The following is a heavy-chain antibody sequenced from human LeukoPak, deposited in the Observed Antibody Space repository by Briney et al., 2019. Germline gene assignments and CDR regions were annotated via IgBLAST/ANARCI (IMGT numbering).Heavy chain of an antibody. V-gene: IGHV3-53*01. CDR2: TYSDGSR. D-gene: IGHD1-26*01. CDR3: AGVWELSFDY. Sequence: GGSLRLSCAASGFTVSSDHMSWVRQAPGKGLEWVAVTYSDGSRYHAESVKGRFTISRDNSKNTLYLQMNSLRAEDTAVYYCAGVWELSFDYWGQGTLVTVSS. CDR1: GFTVSSDH. J-gene: IGHJ4*02.